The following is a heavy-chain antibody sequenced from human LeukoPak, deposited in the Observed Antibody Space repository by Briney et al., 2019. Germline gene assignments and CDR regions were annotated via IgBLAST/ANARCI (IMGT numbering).Heavy chain of an antibody. D-gene: IGHD4-11*01. CDR2: IYYSGST. CDR3: ARGPYSNYDQFDY. J-gene: IGHJ4*02. CDR1: GGSISSGDYY. V-gene: IGHV4-30-4*08. Sequence: TSETLSLTFTVSGGSISSGDYYWSWIRQPPGKGLEWIGYIYYSGSTYYNPSLKSRVTISVDTSKNQFSLKLSSVTAADTAVYYCARGPYSNYDQFDYWGQGTLVTVSS.